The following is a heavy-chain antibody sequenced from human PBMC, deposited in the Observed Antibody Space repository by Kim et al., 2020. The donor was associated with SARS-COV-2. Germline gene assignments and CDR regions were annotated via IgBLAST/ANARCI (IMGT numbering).Heavy chain of an antibody. CDR3: ARSMGTHTWFDP. Sequence: NYNPSLRNRVTISVDTSKHQFSLKLSSVTAAYTAVYYCARSMGTHTWFDPWGQGTLVTVSS. J-gene: IGHJ5*02. V-gene: IGHV4-34*01.